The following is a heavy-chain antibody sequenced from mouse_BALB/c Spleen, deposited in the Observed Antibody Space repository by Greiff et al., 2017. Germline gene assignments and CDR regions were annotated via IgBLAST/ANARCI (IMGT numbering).Heavy chain of an antibody. J-gene: IGHJ4*01. V-gene: IGHV1S127*01. CDR1: GYSFTSYW. CDR2: IDPSDSET. CDR3: ARGLYFAMDY. Sequence: VQLQQSGPQLVRPGASVKISCKASGYSFTSYWMHLVKQRPGQGLEWIGMIDPSDSETRLNQKFKDKATLTVDKSSSTAYMQLSSPTSEDSAVYYCARGLYFAMDYWGQGTSVTVSS. D-gene: IGHD2-13*01.